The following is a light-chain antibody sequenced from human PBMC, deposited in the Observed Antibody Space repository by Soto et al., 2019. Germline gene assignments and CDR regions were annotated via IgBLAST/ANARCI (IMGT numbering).Light chain of an antibody. Sequence: AIQMTQSPSSLSASVGDRVTITCRASQGIRNDLGWYQQKPGKAPKLLIYAASSLHSGVPSRFSGSGAGTDFSLTISSLQPEDSVTYYCLQDYSFPLTFGGGTRVEIK. V-gene: IGKV1-6*01. J-gene: IGKJ4*01. CDR1: QGIRND. CDR3: LQDYSFPLT. CDR2: AAS.